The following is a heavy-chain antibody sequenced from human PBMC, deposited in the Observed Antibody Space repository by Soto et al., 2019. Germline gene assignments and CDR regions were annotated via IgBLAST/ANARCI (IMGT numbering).Heavy chain of an antibody. V-gene: IGHV4-61*01. J-gene: IGHJ6*04. CDR2: IYYSGTT. CDR3: ERDGRWSYGYTADFYYGLDV. Sequence: QVQLQESGPGLVKASETLSLTCTVSGASVSSGNHYWAWIRQPPGKGLEWIGYIYYSGTTNYNLSLSSRVTVSVDASMNPFSLKVASVTAAESVAYYGERDGRWSYGYTADFYYGLDVCGVGSPVTVSS. D-gene: IGHD3-16*01. CDR1: GASVSSGNHY.